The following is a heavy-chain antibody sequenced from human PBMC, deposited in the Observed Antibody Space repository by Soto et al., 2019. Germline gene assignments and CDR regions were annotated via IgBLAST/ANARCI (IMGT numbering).Heavy chain of an antibody. D-gene: IGHD5-12*01. CDR3: TRYLFHYPVDYAMDV. Sequence: EVQLVESGGGLVQPGGSLKLSCAASGFSFCGFEMQWVRQASGKGLEWVGRMRSKANSYATAYGASVKGRFTVSRDDSKNTVYLQMSSLQTEDTAIYYCTRYLFHYPVDYAMDVWGQGTTVTVSS. CDR1: GFSFCGFE. CDR2: MRSKANSYAT. J-gene: IGHJ6*02. V-gene: IGHV3-73*02.